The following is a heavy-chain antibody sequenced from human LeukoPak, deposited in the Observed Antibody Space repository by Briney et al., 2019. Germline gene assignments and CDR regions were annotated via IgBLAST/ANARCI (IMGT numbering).Heavy chain of an antibody. CDR2: IYYSGST. CDR3: VRGVGSGSRHPS. J-gene: IGHJ5*02. CDR1: GGSISSSSYY. D-gene: IGHD6-19*01. V-gene: IGHV4-39*07. Sequence: SETLSLTCTVSGGSISSSSYYWGWIRQPPGKGLEWIGSIYYSGSTNYNPSLKSRVTISVDTSKNQFSLKPSSVTAADTAVYYCVRGVGSGSRHPSWGQGTLVTVSS.